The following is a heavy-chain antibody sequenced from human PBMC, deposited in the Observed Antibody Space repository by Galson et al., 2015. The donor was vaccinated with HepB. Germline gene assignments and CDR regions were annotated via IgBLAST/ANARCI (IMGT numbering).Heavy chain of an antibody. CDR1: GFTVSSNY. CDR2: IYSGGST. V-gene: IGHV3-53*01. J-gene: IGHJ4*02. D-gene: IGHD6-6*01. CDR3: ARDSRYSSSPKFDY. Sequence: SLRLSCAASGFTVSSNYMSWVRQAPGKGLEWVSVIYSGGSTYYADSVKGRFTISRDNSKNTLYLQMNSLRAEDTAVYYCARDSRYSSSPKFDYWGQGTLVTVSS.